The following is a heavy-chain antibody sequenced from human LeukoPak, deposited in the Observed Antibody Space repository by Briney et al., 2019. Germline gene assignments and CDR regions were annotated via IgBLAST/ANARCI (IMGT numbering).Heavy chain of an antibody. CDR1: GFTFSSYW. J-gene: IGHJ4*02. CDR3: TRVGYIDEGIDY. Sequence: GGSLRLSCAGSGFTFSSYWMHWVRQAPGKGLEWVANIKQDGNEKYYVGSVKGRFTISRDNAKNSLYLQMNSLRAEDTAIYYCTRVGYIDEGIDYWGQGTLVTVSS. CDR2: IKQDGNEK. V-gene: IGHV3-7*04. D-gene: IGHD5-24*01.